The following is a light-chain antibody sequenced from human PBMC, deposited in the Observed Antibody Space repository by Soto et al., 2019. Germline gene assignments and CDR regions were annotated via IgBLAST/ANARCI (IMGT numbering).Light chain of an antibody. CDR3: QQYYTTPWA. CDR2: WAS. V-gene: IGKV4-1*01. CDR1: QSVLYGANDENY. J-gene: IGKJ1*01. Sequence: DIVMTQSPASLAVSLGERATINCKSSQSVLYGANDENYLAWYQQKPGQPPKLLIYWASTRESGVPDRFSGSGSRTDFTLTISSLQAEDVAVYYCQQYYTTPWAFGQGTKVEI.